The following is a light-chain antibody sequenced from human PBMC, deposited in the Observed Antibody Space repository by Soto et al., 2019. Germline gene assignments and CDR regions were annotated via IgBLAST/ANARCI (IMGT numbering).Light chain of an antibody. Sequence: EFVLTQSPGTLSLSPGERATLSCRASQTVRNNYLAWYQQKPGQAPRLLIYDASSRATGIPDRFSGGGSRTDFTLTISRLEPEDFAVYYCQQFSSYPLTFGGGTKV. CDR1: QTVRNNY. CDR3: QQFSSYPLT. V-gene: IGKV3-20*01. J-gene: IGKJ4*01. CDR2: DAS.